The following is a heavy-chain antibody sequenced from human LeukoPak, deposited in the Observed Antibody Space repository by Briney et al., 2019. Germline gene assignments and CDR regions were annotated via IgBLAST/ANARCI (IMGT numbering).Heavy chain of an antibody. CDR2: TYYRSKWSN. CDR1: GDSVSSTSAA. D-gene: IGHD3-10*01. Sequence: SQTLSLTCAISGDSVSSTSAAWNWIRQSPSGGLEWLGRTYYRSKWSNDYAISVRSRITINRDTSKNQFALQLNSVTPADTAVYFCARDSARGYGSGSRVDYWGQGTLVTVSS. CDR3: ARDSARGYGSGSRVDY. J-gene: IGHJ4*02. V-gene: IGHV6-1*01.